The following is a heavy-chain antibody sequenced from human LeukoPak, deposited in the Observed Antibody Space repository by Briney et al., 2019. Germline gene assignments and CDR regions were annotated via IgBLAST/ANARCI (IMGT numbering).Heavy chain of an antibody. CDR3: ARGVSEWLQDAFDI. V-gene: IGHV4-4*07. CDR1: GGSISSYY. CDR2: IYTSGST. J-gene: IGHJ3*02. D-gene: IGHD3-3*01. Sequence: SETLSPTRTLSGGSISSYYWSWVRQPAGKGLEWIGRIYTSGSTNYNPCLKGRVTMSVDTSKNQFSLKLSSVTAADTDVYYCARGVSEWLQDAFDIWGQGTMVTVSS.